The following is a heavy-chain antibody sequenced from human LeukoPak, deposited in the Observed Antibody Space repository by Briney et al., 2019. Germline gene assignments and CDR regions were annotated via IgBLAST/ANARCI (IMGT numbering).Heavy chain of an antibody. V-gene: IGHV3-21*04. J-gene: IGHJ4*02. CDR2: ISSSSSYI. CDR1: GFTFNNYG. CDR3: ATYRQVLLPFES. D-gene: IGHD2-8*02. Sequence: GGSLRLSCVASGFTFNNYGMIWVRQAPGKGLEWVSSISSSSSYIYYADSVKGRFTISRDNAKNSLYLQMNSLRAEDTAIYYCATYRQVLLPFESWGQGTLVTVSS.